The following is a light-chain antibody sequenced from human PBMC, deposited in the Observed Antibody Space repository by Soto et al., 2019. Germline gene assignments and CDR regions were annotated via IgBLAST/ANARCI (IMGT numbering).Light chain of an antibody. CDR3: CSYAGSRTPLI. Sequence: QSVLTQAASVSGSPGQSITISCTGTSSDVGSYNLVSWYQQHPGKAPKLMIYEVSKRPSGLSNRFSGSKSGNTASLTISGLQAEDEAEYHCCSYAGSRTPLIFGTGTKVTVL. J-gene: IGLJ1*01. CDR1: SSDVGSYNL. V-gene: IGLV2-23*02. CDR2: EVS.